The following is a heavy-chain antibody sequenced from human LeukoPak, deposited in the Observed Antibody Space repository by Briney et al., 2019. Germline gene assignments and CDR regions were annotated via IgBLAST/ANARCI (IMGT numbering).Heavy chain of an antibody. CDR2: ISSSSSYI. CDR1: GFTFSSYS. Sequence: PGGSLRLSCAASGFTFSSYSMNWVRQAPGKGLEWVSSISSSSSYIYYADSVKGRFTISRDNAKNSLYLQMNSLRAEDTAVYYCARESAAGTVAFDIWGQGTMVTVSS. V-gene: IGHV3-21*01. J-gene: IGHJ3*02. CDR3: ARESAAGTVAFDI. D-gene: IGHD6-13*01.